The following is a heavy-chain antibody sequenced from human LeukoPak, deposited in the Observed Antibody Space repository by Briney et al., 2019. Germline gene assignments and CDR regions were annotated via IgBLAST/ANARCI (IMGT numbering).Heavy chain of an antibody. CDR1: GFTFSNYG. J-gene: IGHJ4*02. V-gene: IGHV3-33*01. CDR2: VFDDGSRE. CDR3: ARDFKSGYVDS. Sequence: PGGSLRLSCAASGFTFSNYGMHWVRQAPGKGLERVAVVFDDGSREDFADSVKGRFTISRDNSKNTVLLQMNSLRAEDTAVYYCARDFKSGYVDSWGQGTLVTVSS. D-gene: IGHD3-3*01.